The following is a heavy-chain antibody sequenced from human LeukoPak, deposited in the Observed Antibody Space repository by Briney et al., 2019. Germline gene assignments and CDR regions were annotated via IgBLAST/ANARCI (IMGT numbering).Heavy chain of an antibody. CDR1: GFTFSSYA. V-gene: IGHV3-30*04. D-gene: IGHD6-19*01. CDR3: AKPREQWLEYYFDY. CDR2: ISYDGSNK. Sequence: PGRSLRLSCAASGFTFSSYAMHWVRQAPGKGLEWVAVISYDGSNKYYADSVKGRFTISRDNSKNTLYLQMNSLRAEDTAVYYCAKPREQWLEYYFDYWGQGTLVTVSS. J-gene: IGHJ4*02.